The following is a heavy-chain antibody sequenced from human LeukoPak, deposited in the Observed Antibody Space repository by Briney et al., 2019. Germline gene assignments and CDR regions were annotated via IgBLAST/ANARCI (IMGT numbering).Heavy chain of an antibody. D-gene: IGHD3/OR15-3a*01. CDR2: IEDIGKNK. CDR3: ARDNRDWALDY. Sequence: QSGGSLRLSCAPSGFTFNQYGIHWVRQAPGKGLEWVAYIEDIGKNKYYSDSVKGRFSISRDSSKNTVYVQVNSLRSEDTAVYYCARDNRDWALDYWGQGALVTVSS. CDR1: GFTFNQYG. V-gene: IGHV3-30*02. J-gene: IGHJ4*02.